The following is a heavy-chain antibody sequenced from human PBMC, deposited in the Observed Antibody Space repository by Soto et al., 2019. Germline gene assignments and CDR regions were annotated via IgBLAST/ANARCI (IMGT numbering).Heavy chain of an antibody. V-gene: IGHV3-9*01. CDR1: GFTFDDYA. CDR3: VRSKGGYSYGTPFDY. J-gene: IGHJ4*02. CDR2: ISWNSGKI. Sequence: EVQLEESGGALVQPGRSLRLSCAASGFTFDDYAMHWVRQVLGKGLEWVSSISWNSGKIGYADSVKGRFTTSRDNAKNALYLQMNSLRPEDTALYYCVRSKGGYSYGTPFDYWGQVTLVTVSS. D-gene: IGHD5-18*01.